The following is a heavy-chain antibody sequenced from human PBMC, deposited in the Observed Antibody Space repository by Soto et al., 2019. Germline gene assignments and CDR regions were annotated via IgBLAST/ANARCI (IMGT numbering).Heavy chain of an antibody. J-gene: IGHJ6*02. CDR3: ARVVAIVGGTYYGMDV. D-gene: IGHD1-26*01. CDR2: IIPIFGTA. Sequence: QVQLVQSGAEVKKPGSSVKVSCKASGGTFSSYAISWVRQAPGQGLEWMGGIIPIFGTANYAQKFQGRVTITADESTSTAYMELSSLRSEGTAVYYCARVVAIVGGTYYGMDVWGQGTTVTVSS. CDR1: GGTFSSYA. V-gene: IGHV1-69*01.